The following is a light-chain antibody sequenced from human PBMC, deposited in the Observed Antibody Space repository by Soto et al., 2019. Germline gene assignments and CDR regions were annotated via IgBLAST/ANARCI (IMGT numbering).Light chain of an antibody. CDR1: QAVSSSY. CDR3: QQYLT. CDR2: AAS. V-gene: IGKV3-20*01. J-gene: IGKJ1*01. Sequence: EVVLTQSPGTLSLSPGERATLSCRTSQAVSSSYFAWYQQRPGQAPRLLIYAASSRAPGIPDRFSGSGSGTDFTLTISRLEPEDFAVYYCQQYLTFGQGTKVDIK.